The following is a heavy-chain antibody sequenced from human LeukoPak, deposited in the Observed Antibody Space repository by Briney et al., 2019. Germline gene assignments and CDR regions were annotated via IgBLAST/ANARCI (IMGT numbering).Heavy chain of an antibody. CDR1: GYTFTSYD. Sequence: ASVKVSCKASGYTFTSYDINWVRQASGQGLERMGWMNPTSGNTGYAQKFQGRVTMTRDTSISTAYMELSSLGSEDTAVYFCARGIEAGYDYWGQGTLVTVSS. CDR2: MNPTSGNT. V-gene: IGHV1-8*01. J-gene: IGHJ4*02. D-gene: IGHD5-12*01. CDR3: ARGIEAGYDY.